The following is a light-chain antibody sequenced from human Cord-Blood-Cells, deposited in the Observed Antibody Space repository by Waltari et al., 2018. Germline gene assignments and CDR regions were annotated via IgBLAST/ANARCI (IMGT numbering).Light chain of an antibody. CDR3: SSYTSSSTWV. CDR1: SSDVGGYNY. CDR2: DVS. V-gene: IGLV2-14*03. J-gene: IGLJ3*02. Sequence: QSALPQPASVSGSPGPSITISCTGTSSDVGGYNYVSWYQQHPGKAPKLMIYDVSNRPSGVSNRFSGSKSGNTASLTISGLQAEDEADYYCSSYTSSSTWVFGGGTKLTVL.